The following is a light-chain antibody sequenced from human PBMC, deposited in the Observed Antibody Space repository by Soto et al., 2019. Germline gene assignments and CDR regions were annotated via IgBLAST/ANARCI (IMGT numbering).Light chain of an antibody. V-gene: IGKV1-5*03. Sequence: DIQITQSPSTLSASVGDRVTITCRASQSINTWLAWYQQKSGKALKLLIYKASGLESGVPSRFRGSGSGTDFTLTISSLQPDDFATYYCQQYETYSPLTFGGGTKVDIK. CDR2: KAS. CDR1: QSINTW. CDR3: QQYETYSPLT. J-gene: IGKJ4*01.